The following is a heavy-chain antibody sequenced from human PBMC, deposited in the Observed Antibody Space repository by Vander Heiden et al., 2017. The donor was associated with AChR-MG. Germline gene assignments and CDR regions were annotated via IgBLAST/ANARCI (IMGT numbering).Heavy chain of an antibody. Sequence: QLQLQESGPGLVKPSETLSLTCSVSGGPISRSAHFWGWMRQTPGTGLEWIGTIENGGTTYYNPSLKSRVAISFDASTSQVSLKLTSVTAADTAVYFCARPIAVVHWYFDLWGRGTLVTVSS. J-gene: IGHJ2*01. CDR3: ARPIAVVHWYFDL. CDR2: IENGGTT. D-gene: IGHD6-6*01. CDR1: GGPISRSAHF. V-gene: IGHV4-39*01.